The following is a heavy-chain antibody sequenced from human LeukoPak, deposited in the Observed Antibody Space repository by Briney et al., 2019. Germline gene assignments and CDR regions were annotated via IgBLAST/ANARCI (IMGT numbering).Heavy chain of an antibody. V-gene: IGHV3-23*01. J-gene: IGHJ5*02. D-gene: IGHD1-1*01. CDR2: ISGSGGTT. CDR1: GFTFSSYA. CDR3: AKPNCNPETDWFDP. Sequence: GGSLRLSCAVSGFTFSSYAMSWVRQAPGKGLEWVSEISGSGGTTYYADSVKGRFTISRDNSNNTLYLQMSSLRTEDTAIYYCAKPNCNPETDWFDPWGQGTLVTVSS.